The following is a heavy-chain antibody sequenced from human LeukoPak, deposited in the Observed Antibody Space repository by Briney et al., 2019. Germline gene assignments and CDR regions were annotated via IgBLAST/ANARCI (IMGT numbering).Heavy chain of an antibody. J-gene: IGHJ4*02. CDR2: IKQDGSGE. CDR1: GFTITNFW. Sequence: GGSLRLSCAVSGFTITNFWMSWFRQAPGKGLEWLANIKQDGSGEYYVDSLKGRFTISRDSAKNSLYLHMNILRHEDTAAYYCGRELFDYWWEGRLVSVSS. V-gene: IGHV3-7*01. CDR3: GRELFDY.